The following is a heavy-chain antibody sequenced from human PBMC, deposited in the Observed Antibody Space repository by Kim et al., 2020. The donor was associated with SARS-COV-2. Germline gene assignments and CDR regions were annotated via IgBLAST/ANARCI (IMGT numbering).Heavy chain of an antibody. V-gene: IGHV3-7*03. CDR1: GFTFGSYW. CDR2: IKQDGTQK. CDR3: ARTLTGTTESFEY. Sequence: GGSLRLSCAASGFTFGSYWMTWVRQAPGKGLEWVANIKQDGTQKYYVDSVRGRFTVSRDGANMYLQMNSLRAEATAVYYCARTLTGTTESFEYWGRGTLVTVSS. J-gene: IGHJ1*01. D-gene: IGHD3-9*01.